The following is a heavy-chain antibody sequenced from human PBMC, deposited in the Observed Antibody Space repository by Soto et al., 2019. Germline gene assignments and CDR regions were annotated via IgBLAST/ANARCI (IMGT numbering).Heavy chain of an antibody. CDR3: ATRIPSGVYPPNYYYYYMDV. CDR2: FDPEDGET. D-gene: IGHD3-10*01. CDR1: GYTLTELS. V-gene: IGHV1-24*01. Sequence: ASVKVSCKVSGYTLTELSMHWVRQAPGKGLEWMGGFDPEDGETIYAQKFQGRVTMTEDTSTDTAYMELSSLRSEDTAVYYCATRIPSGVYPPNYYYYYMDVWGKGTTVTVSS. J-gene: IGHJ6*03.